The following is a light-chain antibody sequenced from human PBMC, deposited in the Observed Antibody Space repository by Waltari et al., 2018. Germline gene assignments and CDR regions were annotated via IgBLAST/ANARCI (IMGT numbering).Light chain of an antibody. Sequence: IVLTPSPGTPSLSPGERATLSCRASQSVSRALAWYQQKPGQAPRLLIYASSTKATGLPDRCSGSGSGTDFSLTISRLDPEDFAVYYCQHYVNLPVTFGQGTKVEI. J-gene: IGKJ1*01. CDR1: QSVSRA. CDR2: ASS. CDR3: QHYVNLPVT. V-gene: IGKV3-20*01.